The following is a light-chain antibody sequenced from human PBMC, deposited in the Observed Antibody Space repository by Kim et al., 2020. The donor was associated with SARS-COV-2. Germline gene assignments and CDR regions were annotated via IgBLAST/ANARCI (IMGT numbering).Light chain of an antibody. CDR3: QVCDTSTGVV. J-gene: IGLJ2*01. Sequence: AMEKAARITCGKNNVAIKNVHWHQQQPGQAPVVIIYGNSHRPSGTPRRFSGTTAENTATLTISRAHAEDEADYYCQVCDTSTGVVFGGGTQLTVL. CDR1: NVAIKN. CDR2: GNS. V-gene: IGLV3-9*01.